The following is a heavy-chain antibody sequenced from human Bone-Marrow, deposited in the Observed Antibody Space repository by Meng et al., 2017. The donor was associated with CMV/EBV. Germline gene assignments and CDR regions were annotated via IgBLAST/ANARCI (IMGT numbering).Heavy chain of an antibody. J-gene: IGHJ5*02. D-gene: IGHD2-2*01. V-gene: IGHV1-69*05. Sequence: SVKVSCKASGGSFSNHAISWVRQAPGQGLEWMGGITPLFNTSNYPQKFQGRVTFTTDESTSTAYLELSSLRFEDTAVYYCAKHLYDVGYCSSTSCRWNWFDPWGQGTLVTVSS. CDR3: AKHLYDVGYCSSTSCRWNWFDP. CDR1: GGSFSNHA. CDR2: ITPLFNTS.